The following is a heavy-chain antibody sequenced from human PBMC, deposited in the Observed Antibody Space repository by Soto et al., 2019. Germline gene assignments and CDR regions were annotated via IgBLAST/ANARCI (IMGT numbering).Heavy chain of an antibody. V-gene: IGHV3-74*01. Sequence: EVQLVESGGDLVQPGGFLRLSCATSGFTFSRYWMHWVRQVPGKGLVWVSRINSDGSSISYSDAVKGRFTISRDNAKNMLYLQMNRLRVEDTAVYYCARLPVDTITRRAYWGQGTLVTVSS. CDR3: ARLPVDTITRRAY. CDR2: INSDGSSI. CDR1: GFTFSRYW. D-gene: IGHD5-18*01. J-gene: IGHJ4*02.